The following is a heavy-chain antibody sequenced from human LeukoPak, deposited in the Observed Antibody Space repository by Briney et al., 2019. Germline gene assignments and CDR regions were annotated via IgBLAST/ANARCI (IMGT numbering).Heavy chain of an antibody. CDR1: GGSISSSNYY. Sequence: SETLSLTCSVSGGSISSSNYYWGWIRQPPGKGLEWIGYIFYSGSTYYDPSLKSRISISVDTSKNQFSLKLSSVTAADTAVYYCARRAQWLVRISYYYYMDVWGKGTTVTISS. V-gene: IGHV4-39*01. CDR2: IFYSGST. J-gene: IGHJ6*03. D-gene: IGHD6-19*01. CDR3: ARRAQWLVRISYYYYMDV.